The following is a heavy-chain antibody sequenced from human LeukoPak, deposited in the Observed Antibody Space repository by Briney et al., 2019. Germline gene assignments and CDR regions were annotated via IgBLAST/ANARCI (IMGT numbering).Heavy chain of an antibody. CDR1: GYTFTGYY. CDR2: INPNSGGT. Sequence: ASVKVSCKASGYTFTGYYMHWVRQAPGQGLEWMGWINPNSGGTNYAQKFQGRVTMTRDTSISTAYMELSRLRSDDTAVSYCAREEGNYPADFDYWGQGTLVTVSS. V-gene: IGHV1-2*02. CDR3: AREEGNYPADFDY. D-gene: IGHD4-11*01. J-gene: IGHJ4*02.